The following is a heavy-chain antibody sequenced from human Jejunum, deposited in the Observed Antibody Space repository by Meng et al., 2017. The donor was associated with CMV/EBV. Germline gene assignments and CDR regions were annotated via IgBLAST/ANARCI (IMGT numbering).Heavy chain of an antibody. CDR2: FGAVGDT. D-gene: IGHD2-2*01. Sequence: DMPWVRQSTGNRLEWVSLFGAVGDTYDPDSVKGRFTISRDNAKNSLYLQMNSLRAEDTAVYYCARDVYDVVPAALNNNYYYGMDVWGQGTTVTVSS. CDR1: D. CDR3: ARDVYDVVPAALNNNYYYGMDV. J-gene: IGHJ6*02. V-gene: IGHV3-13*01.